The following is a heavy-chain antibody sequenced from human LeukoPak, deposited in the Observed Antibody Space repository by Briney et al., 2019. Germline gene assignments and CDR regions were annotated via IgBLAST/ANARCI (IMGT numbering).Heavy chain of an antibody. CDR1: GFTFSSYG. Sequence: QPGRSLRLSCAASGFTFSSYGMHWVRQAPGKGLEWVAVIWYDGSNKYYADSVKGRFTISRDNSKNTLYLQMSSLRAEDTAVYYCARDGDGYIDRWGQGTLVTVSS. CDR3: ARDGDGYIDR. CDR2: IWYDGSNK. V-gene: IGHV3-33*01. D-gene: IGHD5-24*01. J-gene: IGHJ5*02.